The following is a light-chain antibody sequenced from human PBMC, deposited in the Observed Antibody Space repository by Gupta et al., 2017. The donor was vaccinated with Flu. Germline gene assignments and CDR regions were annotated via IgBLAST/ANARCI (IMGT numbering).Light chain of an antibody. CDR3: GTWDDDLIGLHVV. CDR2: STD. CDR1: DSNIGTNT. V-gene: IGLV1-44*01. Sequence: QSVLTQPPSASGTPGQRVTISCSGRDSNIGTNTVNWYQQVPGTAPKLLIYSTDQRPSGVPDRFSGSKSGTSASLTITGLQSEDEADYYCGTWDDDLIGLHVVFGGGTKLTVL. J-gene: IGLJ2*01.